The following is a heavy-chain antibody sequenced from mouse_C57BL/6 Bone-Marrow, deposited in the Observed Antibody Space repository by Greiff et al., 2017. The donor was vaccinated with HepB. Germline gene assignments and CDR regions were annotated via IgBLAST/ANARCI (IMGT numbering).Heavy chain of an antibody. D-gene: IGHD1-1*01. J-gene: IGHJ4*01. V-gene: IGHV7-4*01. CDR2: IRNKANGYTT. CDR3: VKGSNYYAMDY. Sequence: EVQLVESGGGLVQPGASLRLSCAASGFTFTDYYMSWVRQPPGKAPEWLALIRNKANGYTTEYTASVKCRFTISRDNSQQFLYLQMYTLRAEDSATYYCVKGSNYYAMDYWGQGTSVTVSS. CDR1: GFTFTDYY.